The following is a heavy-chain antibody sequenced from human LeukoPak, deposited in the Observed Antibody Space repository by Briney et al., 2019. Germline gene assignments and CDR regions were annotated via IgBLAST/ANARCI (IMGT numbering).Heavy chain of an antibody. V-gene: IGHV3-23*01. CDR1: GFTFSSYA. CDR3: AKTAACSGGSCYGLKTYYYYYGMDV. CDR2: ISGSGGST. D-gene: IGHD2-15*01. Sequence: GGSLRLSCAASGFTFSSYAMSWVRQAPGKGLGWVSAISGSGGSTYYADSVKGRFTISRDNSKNTLYLQMNSLRAEDTAVYYCAKTAACSGGSCYGLKTYYYYYGMDVWGQGTTVTVSS. J-gene: IGHJ6*02.